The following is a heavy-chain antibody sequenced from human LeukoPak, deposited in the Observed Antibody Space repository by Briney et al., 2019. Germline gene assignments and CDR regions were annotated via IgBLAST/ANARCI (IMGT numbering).Heavy chain of an antibody. CDR2: INGSGGTT. D-gene: IGHD3-22*01. J-gene: IGHJ5*02. Sequence: LPGGSLRLSCTASGFSFSSYAMSWVRQPPGKGLEWVSAINGSGGTTYYAYLVKGRFTISRDNSKNTLYLQMNSLRAEDTAVYYCARATYYYNSSGLPPAGWFDPWGQGTLVTVSS. CDR3: ARATYYYNSSGLPPAGWFDP. V-gene: IGHV3-23*01. CDR1: GFSFSSYA.